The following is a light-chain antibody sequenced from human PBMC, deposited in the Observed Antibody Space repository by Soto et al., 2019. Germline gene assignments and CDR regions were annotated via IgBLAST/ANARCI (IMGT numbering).Light chain of an antibody. J-gene: IGLJ2*01. Sequence: QSALTQPASVSGSPGQSITISCIGSSSDVGGYNYVSWYQHHPGRVPKPMIFEVSDRPSGVSSRFSGSKSGNTAYLTISGLQADDEADYYCSSFSSTSTIVFGGGTKLTVL. CDR2: EVS. CDR1: SSDVGGYNY. CDR3: SSFSSTSTIV. V-gene: IGLV2-14*01.